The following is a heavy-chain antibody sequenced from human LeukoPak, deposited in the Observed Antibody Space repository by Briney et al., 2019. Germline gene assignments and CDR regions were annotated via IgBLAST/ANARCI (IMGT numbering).Heavy chain of an antibody. Sequence: SETLSLTCTVSGGSISSSGYYWGWIRQPPGKGLEWIGSIYYSGSTYYNPSLKSRVTISVDTSKNQFSLNLSSVTAAGTAVYYCARPSDYGDYVGFWGQGTLVTVSS. J-gene: IGHJ4*02. V-gene: IGHV4-39*01. CDR1: GGSISSSGYY. CDR3: ARPSDYGDYVGF. D-gene: IGHD4-17*01. CDR2: IYYSGST.